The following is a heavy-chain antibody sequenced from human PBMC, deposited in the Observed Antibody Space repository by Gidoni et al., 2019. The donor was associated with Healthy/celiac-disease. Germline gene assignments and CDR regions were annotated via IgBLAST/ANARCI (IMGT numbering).Heavy chain of an antibody. CDR3: ARDRVVATVVSYYYYMDV. D-gene: IGHD5-12*01. CDR2: IYYSGST. Sequence: QVQLQESGQGLVKPSETLSLTCPVSGGSISSYYWSWIRQPPGKGLEWIGYIYYSGSTNYNPSLKSRVTISVDTSKNQFSLKLSSVTAADTAVYYCARDRVVATVVSYYYYMDVWGKGTTVTVSS. V-gene: IGHV4-59*01. J-gene: IGHJ6*03. CDR1: GGSISSYY.